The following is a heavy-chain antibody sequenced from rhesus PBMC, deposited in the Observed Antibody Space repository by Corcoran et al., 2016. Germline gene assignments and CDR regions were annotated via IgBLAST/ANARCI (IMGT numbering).Heavy chain of an antibody. D-gene: IGHD2-2*01. Sequence: QVQLQQWGEGLVKPSETLSLTCAVYGGSISGYYYWRWIRPPPGQGLEWIGYIYGNIASTNYNPSLKNRVTISKDTSKNQFSLKLSSVTAADTAVYYCARVGCTSTTCYAGWYFDLWGPGTPITISS. V-gene: IGHV4-73*01. CDR3: ARVGCTSTTCYAGWYFDL. J-gene: IGHJ2*01. CDR1: GGSISGYYY. CDR2: IYGNIAST.